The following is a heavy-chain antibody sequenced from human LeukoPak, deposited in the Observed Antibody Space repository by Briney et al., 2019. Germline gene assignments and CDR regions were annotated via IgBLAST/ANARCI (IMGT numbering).Heavy chain of an antibody. CDR1: GFTFDDYG. D-gene: IGHD2-15*01. CDR3: ARLYCSGGSCYSDAFDI. Sequence: PGGSLRLSCAASGFTFDDYGMSWVRQAPGKGLEWVSGINWNGGSTGYADSVKGRFTISRDNAKNSLYLQMNSLRAEDTALYYCARLYCSGGSCYSDAFDIWGQGTMDTVSS. V-gene: IGHV3-20*04. CDR2: INWNGGST. J-gene: IGHJ3*02.